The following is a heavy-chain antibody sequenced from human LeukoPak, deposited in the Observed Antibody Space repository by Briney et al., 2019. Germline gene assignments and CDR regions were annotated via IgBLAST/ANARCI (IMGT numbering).Heavy chain of an antibody. J-gene: IGHJ6*02. Sequence: PGGSLRLSCAASGFTFSSYAMHWVRQAPGKGLEWVAVISYDGSNKYYADSVKGRFTISRDNSKNTLYLQMNSLRAEDTAVYYCARPITMVRGVIIPPRVIYGMDVWGQGTTVTVSS. D-gene: IGHD3-10*01. CDR2: ISYDGSNK. CDR3: ARPITMVRGVIIPPRVIYGMDV. V-gene: IGHV3-30-3*01. CDR1: GFTFSSYA.